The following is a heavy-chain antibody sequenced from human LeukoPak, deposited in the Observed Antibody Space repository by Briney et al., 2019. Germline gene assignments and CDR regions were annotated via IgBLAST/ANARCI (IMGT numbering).Heavy chain of an antibody. Sequence: GGSLRLSCAASGFTFDNYGINWVRQAPGKGLEWVSRIHWNGGRTGYADSVKGRFTISRDNAKNSLYLQMNSLRPEDTALYYCTKGPRYCSGGSCWLPDYWGQGTLVTVSS. V-gene: IGHV3-20*04. J-gene: IGHJ4*02. CDR2: IHWNGGRT. D-gene: IGHD2-15*01. CDR1: GFTFDNYG. CDR3: TKGPRYCSGGSCWLPDY.